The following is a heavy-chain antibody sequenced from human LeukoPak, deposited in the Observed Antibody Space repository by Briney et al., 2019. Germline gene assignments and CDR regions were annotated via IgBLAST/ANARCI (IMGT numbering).Heavy chain of an antibody. CDR3: ARESLGSYKTVVIVARGHDAFDM. Sequence: ASVKVSCKASGVTFSSHAISWVRQAPGQGLEWMGIINPSAGSTNYAQKFQGRVTLTRDTSTSTVYMNVSNLRSEDTAVYYCARESLGSYKTVVIVARGHDAFDMWGQGTMVTVSS. CDR1: GVTFSSHA. J-gene: IGHJ3*02. V-gene: IGHV1-46*01. D-gene: IGHD3-22*01. CDR2: INPSAGST.